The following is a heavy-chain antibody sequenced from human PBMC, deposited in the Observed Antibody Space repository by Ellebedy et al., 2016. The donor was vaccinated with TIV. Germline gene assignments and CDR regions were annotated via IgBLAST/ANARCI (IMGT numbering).Heavy chain of an antibody. CDR2: IATAGGT. Sequence: GESLKISCAASGFTFSSHDMHWVRQATGRGLEWVSAIATAGGTYYAGSVTGRFTISRENAKNSLYLQMNSLRAEDTAVYYCARATSGFDLWGRGTLVTVSS. J-gene: IGHJ2*01. CDR1: GFTFSSHD. D-gene: IGHD6-19*01. CDR3: ARATSGFDL. V-gene: IGHV3-13*01.